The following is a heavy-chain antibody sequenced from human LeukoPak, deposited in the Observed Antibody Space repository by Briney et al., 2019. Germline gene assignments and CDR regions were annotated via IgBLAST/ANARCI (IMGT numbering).Heavy chain of an antibody. Sequence: SVKVSCKASGGTFSSYAISWVRQAPGQGLEWMGRIIPIFGTANYAQKFQGRVTITTDESTSTAYMELSSLRSEDTAVYYCATAGGSGSYCQSWGQGTLVTVSS. CDR2: IIPIFGTA. D-gene: IGHD3-10*01. V-gene: IGHV1-69*05. CDR3: ATAGGSGSYCQS. CDR1: GGTFSSYA. J-gene: IGHJ4*02.